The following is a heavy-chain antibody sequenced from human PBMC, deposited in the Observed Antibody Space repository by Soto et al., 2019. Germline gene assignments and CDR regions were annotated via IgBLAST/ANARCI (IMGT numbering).Heavy chain of an antibody. J-gene: IGHJ5*01. Sequence: PGGSLRLSCAASGFTFSSYGMHWVRQAPGKGLEWVAVISYDGSNKYYADSVKGRFTISRDNSKNTLYLQMNSLRAEDTAVYYCAEDRFMTTVIPLDTWGPGTLLTVSS. CDR2: ISYDGSNK. D-gene: IGHD4-17*01. CDR1: GFTFSSYG. V-gene: IGHV3-30*18. CDR3: AEDRFMTTVIPLDT.